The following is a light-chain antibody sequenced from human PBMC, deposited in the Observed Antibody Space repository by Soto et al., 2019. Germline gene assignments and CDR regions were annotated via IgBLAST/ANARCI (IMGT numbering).Light chain of an antibody. Sequence: EIQMTQSPSSLSASVGDRVTLTCRASQSISKYLIWYQLKAGKAPKLLIYGTSTVPSGVPSRFSGSGSGTHFTLIRSNLSAEDFAVYYCQHGNRPPLTFGVGTRVEIK. CDR2: GTS. CDR3: QHGNRPPLT. J-gene: IGKJ4*02. V-gene: IGKV1-39*01. CDR1: QSISKY.